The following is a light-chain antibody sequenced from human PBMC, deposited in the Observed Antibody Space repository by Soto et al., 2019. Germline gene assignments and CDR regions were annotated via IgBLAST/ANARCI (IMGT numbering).Light chain of an antibody. J-gene: IGLJ1*01. CDR2: QVT. Sequence: QSALTQPASVSGSPGQSITISCTGTSSDIGGYYYVSWYQHHPGKAPKLLIYQVTNRPPRVSNRFSGSKSGNTASLTISGLQADDEADYYCTSYSSSDIFYVFGTGTKVTVL. CDR3: TSYSSSDIFYV. CDR1: SSDIGGYYY. V-gene: IGLV2-14*01.